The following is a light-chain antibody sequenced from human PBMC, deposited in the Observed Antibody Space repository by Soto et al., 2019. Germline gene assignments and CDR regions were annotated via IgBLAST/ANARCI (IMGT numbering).Light chain of an antibody. J-gene: IGKJ1*01. CDR1: QSVSSSY. V-gene: IGKV3-20*01. Sequence: EIVLTQSPGTVSLCPGDRATXSCRXIQSVSSSYLAWYQQKPGQAPRLLIYGASSRATGIPDRFSGSGSGTDFTLTISRLESEDFAVYYCQEYGSSPPRTFGQGTKVDIK. CDR3: QEYGSSPPRT. CDR2: GAS.